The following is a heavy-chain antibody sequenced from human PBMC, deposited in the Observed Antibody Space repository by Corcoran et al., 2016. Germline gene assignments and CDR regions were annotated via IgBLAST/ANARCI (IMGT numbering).Heavy chain of an antibody. CDR2: IIPIFGTA. CDR1: GGTFSSYA. CDR3: AREGSAATIYYYGMDV. V-gene: IGHV1-69*06. D-gene: IGHD5-12*01. Sequence: QVQLVQSGAEVKKPGSSVKVSCKASGGTFSSYAISWVRQAPGQGLEWMGGIIPIFGTANYAQKFQGRVTITADKSTSTAYMELSSLRSEDTAVDYCAREGSAATIYYYGMDVWGQGTTVTVSS. J-gene: IGHJ6*02.